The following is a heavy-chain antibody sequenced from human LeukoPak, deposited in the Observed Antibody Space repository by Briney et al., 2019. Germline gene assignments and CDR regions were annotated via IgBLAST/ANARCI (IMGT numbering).Heavy chain of an antibody. Sequence: GGSLRLSCAASGFTFSSYGMHWVRQAPGKGLEWVAVISSDGSNQDYGDSVKGRLTISRDNSKNTLYLQMNSLRPDDTAVYHCASGASSGWYYFDYWGQGTLVTVSS. D-gene: IGHD6-19*01. CDR2: ISSDGSNQ. J-gene: IGHJ4*02. CDR3: ASGASSGWYYFDY. CDR1: GFTFSSYG. V-gene: IGHV3-30*03.